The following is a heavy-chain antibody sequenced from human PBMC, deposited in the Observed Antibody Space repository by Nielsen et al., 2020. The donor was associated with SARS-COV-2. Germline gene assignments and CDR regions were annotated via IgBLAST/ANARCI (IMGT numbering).Heavy chain of an antibody. CDR3: AKRRAVFMLTFGGEGAMDV. J-gene: IGHJ6*02. CDR2: ISYEGSKT. V-gene: IGHV3-30*18. D-gene: IGHD3-16*01. CDR1: GFTFDDYG. Sequence: GESLKISCAASGFTFDDYGMSWVRQAPGKGLEWVASISYEGSKTYYADSLTGRFTVSRDSSKNTVYLQMNSLSVEDTAVYHCAKRRAVFMLTFGGEGAMDVWGQGTTVSVSS.